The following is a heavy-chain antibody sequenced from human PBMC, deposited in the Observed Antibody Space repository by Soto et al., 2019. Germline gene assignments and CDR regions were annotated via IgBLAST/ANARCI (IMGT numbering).Heavy chain of an antibody. Sequence: QVQLVQSGAEVKKPGASVKVSCKASGYTFTSYDINWVRQATGQGLEWMGWMNPNSGTTGYAQKFQGRVTMIRNTSITTAYMELSSLRSEDTAVYYCAREISGSYRFDYWGQGTLVTVSS. J-gene: IGHJ4*02. V-gene: IGHV1-8*01. CDR2: MNPNSGTT. CDR3: AREISGSYRFDY. CDR1: GYTFTSYD. D-gene: IGHD1-26*01.